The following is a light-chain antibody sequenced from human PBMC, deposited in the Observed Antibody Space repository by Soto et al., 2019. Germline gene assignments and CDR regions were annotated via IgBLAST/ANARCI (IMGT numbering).Light chain of an antibody. CDR2: DNN. Sequence: QSVLTQPPSVSATPGQTVTISCSGSNSSIGNNCVSWYQQLPGTAPKLLIYDNNKRPSEIPDRFSGSKSGTSATLGITGLQTGDEADYYCGTWDSSLSAGVFGPGTKLTVL. V-gene: IGLV1-51*01. CDR1: NSSIGNNC. J-gene: IGLJ1*01. CDR3: GTWDSSLSAGV.